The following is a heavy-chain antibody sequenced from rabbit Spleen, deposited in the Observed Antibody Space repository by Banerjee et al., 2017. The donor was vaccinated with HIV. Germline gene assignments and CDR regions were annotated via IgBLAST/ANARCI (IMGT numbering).Heavy chain of an antibody. V-gene: IGHV1S40*01. CDR1: GVSFSSSSY. CDR3: ARDTGSSFSSYGMDL. CDR2: IAGSSSDFT. J-gene: IGHJ6*01. D-gene: IGHD8-1*01. Sequence: QSLEESGGDLVKPGASLTLTCTASGVSFSSSSYMCWVRQAPGKGLEWISCIAGSSSDFTYSATWAKGRFTCSKTSSTTVTLQMTSLTVADTATYFCARDTGSSFSSYGMDLWGPGTLVTVS.